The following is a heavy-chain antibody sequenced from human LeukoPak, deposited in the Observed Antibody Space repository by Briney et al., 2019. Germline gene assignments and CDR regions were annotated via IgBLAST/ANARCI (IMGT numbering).Heavy chain of an antibody. V-gene: IGHV4-4*07. CDR1: GGSISSYY. Sequence: SETLSLTCTVSGGSISSYYWSWIRQPAGKGLEWIGRIYTSGSTNYNPSLKSRVTMSVDTSKNQFSLKLSSVTAADTAVYYCARGLDSSGWYGGYYYYYMDVWGKGTTVTISS. J-gene: IGHJ6*03. D-gene: IGHD6-19*01. CDR3: ARGLDSSGWYGGYYYYYMDV. CDR2: IYTSGST.